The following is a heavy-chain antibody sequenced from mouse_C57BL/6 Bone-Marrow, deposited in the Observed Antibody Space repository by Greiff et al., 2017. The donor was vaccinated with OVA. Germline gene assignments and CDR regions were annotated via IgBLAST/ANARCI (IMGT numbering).Heavy chain of an antibody. D-gene: IGHD2-3*01. J-gene: IGHJ2*01. Sequence: EVKLVESGGGLVQPGESLKLSCESNEYEFPSHDMSWVRKTPEKRLELVAAINSDGGSTYYPDTMERRFIISRDNTKKTLYLQMSSRRSEDTAWYYCARSLMVTTRDCDYWGQGTTRTVSS. CDR1: EYEFPSHD. V-gene: IGHV5-2*01. CDR2: INSDGGST. CDR3: ARSLMVTTRDCDY.